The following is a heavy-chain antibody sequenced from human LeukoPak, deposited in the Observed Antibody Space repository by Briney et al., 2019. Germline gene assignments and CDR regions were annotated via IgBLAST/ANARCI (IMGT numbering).Heavy chain of an antibody. CDR1: GFTFSSYA. D-gene: IGHD3-22*01. CDR2: ISGSGGST. CDR3: AKGGGSFDSSGYYFDY. V-gene: IGHV3-23*01. J-gene: IGHJ4*02. Sequence: GGSLRLSCAASGFTFSSYAMSWVRQAPGKGLEWVSAISGSGGSTYYADSVKGRSTISRDNSKNTLYLQMNSLRAEDTAVYYCAKGGGSFDSSGYYFDYWGQGTLVTVSS.